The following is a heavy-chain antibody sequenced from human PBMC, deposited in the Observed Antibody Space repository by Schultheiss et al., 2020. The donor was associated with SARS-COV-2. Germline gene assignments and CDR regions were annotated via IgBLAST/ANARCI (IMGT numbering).Heavy chain of an antibody. CDR3: ARRTFETDRPFDD. CDR2: IYYNGNT. Sequence: SETLSLICTVSGGSISSSSYFWGWIRQPPGKGLEWIGNIYYNGNTYYNPSLKSRVTISVDTSKKQFSLKLTSVTATDTAVYYCARRTFETDRPFDDWGQGILVTVSS. D-gene: IGHD1-14*01. V-gene: IGHV4-39*01. J-gene: IGHJ4*02. CDR1: GGSISSSSYF.